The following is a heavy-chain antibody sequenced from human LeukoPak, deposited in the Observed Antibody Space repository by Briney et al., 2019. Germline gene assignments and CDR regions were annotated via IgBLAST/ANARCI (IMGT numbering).Heavy chain of an antibody. V-gene: IGHV3-30*02. CDR3: AKAGITIVRRLGWFDP. CDR1: GFTFSSYG. D-gene: IGHD3-10*01. CDR2: IRYGGTNK. Sequence: PGGSLRLSCAASGFTFSSYGMHWVRQAPGKGLEWVTFIRYGGTNKYYADSVKGRFTVSRDNSKNTLYLQMSSLRPEDTAVYYCAKAGITIVRRLGWFDPWGQGTLVTVSS. J-gene: IGHJ5*02.